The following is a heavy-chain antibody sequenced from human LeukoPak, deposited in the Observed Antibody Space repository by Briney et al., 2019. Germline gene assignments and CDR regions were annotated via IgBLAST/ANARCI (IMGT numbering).Heavy chain of an antibody. D-gene: IGHD2-8*01. CDR2: IYSGGST. Sequence: SGGSLRLSCAASGFTVSSNYMSWVRQAPGKGLEWVSVIYSGGSTYYADSVKGRFTISRDNSKNTLYLQMDSLRAEDTAVYYCARVRAEGLSAEYFQHWGQGTLVTVSS. CDR3: ARVRAEGLSAEYFQH. CDR1: GFTVSSNY. J-gene: IGHJ1*01. V-gene: IGHV3-66*01.